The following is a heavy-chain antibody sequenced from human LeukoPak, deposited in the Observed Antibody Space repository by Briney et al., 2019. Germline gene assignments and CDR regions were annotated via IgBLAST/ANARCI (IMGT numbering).Heavy chain of an antibody. V-gene: IGHV1-8*01. Sequence: ASVRVSYKASGYTFTIYDINWVRQATGQGGEWRGWMNPNSGNTGYAQKFQGRVTMTRNTSISTAYMELSSLRSEDTAVYYCAREGYYGSGSYLPWGQGTLVTVSS. D-gene: IGHD3-10*01. CDR1: GYTFTIYD. CDR3: AREGYYGSGSYLP. J-gene: IGHJ5*02. CDR2: MNPNSGNT.